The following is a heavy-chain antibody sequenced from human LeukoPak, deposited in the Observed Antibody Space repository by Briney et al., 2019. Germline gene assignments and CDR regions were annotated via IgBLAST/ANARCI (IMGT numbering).Heavy chain of an antibody. Sequence: ASVKVSCKASGYTFSSYGISWVRQAPGQGLEWMGWISVYNGNTKYSQKFQGRVTITRDTSASTAYMELSSLRSEDTAVYYCARDGSYLGYCSGGSCYSLGYYYYGMDVWGQGTTVTVSS. V-gene: IGHV1-18*01. D-gene: IGHD2-15*01. CDR1: GYTFSSYG. J-gene: IGHJ6*02. CDR2: ISVYNGNT. CDR3: ARDGSYLGYCSGGSCYSLGYYYYGMDV.